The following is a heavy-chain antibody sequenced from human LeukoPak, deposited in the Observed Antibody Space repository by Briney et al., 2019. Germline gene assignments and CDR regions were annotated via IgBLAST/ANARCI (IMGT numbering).Heavy chain of an antibody. Sequence: TGGSLRLSCAASGFTFSNYWMIWVRQAPGKGLEWVGNIKQDGSEKRYADSVRGRFSISGDNAQTSLYLQMNSLRAEDTAVYYCARASDPWLQLTWGQGTLVTVSS. CDR2: IKQDGSEK. CDR3: ARASDPWLQLT. V-gene: IGHV3-7*05. D-gene: IGHD5-24*01. CDR1: GFTFSNYW. J-gene: IGHJ5*02.